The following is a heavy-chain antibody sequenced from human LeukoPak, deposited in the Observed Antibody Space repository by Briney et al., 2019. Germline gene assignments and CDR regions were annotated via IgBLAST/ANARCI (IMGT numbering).Heavy chain of an antibody. V-gene: IGHV4-34*01. CDR1: GGSFSGYY. Sequence: SETLSLTCAVYGGSFSGYYWSWISQPPGKGLEWIGEINHSGSTNYNPSLRSRITISVDTSKKQFSLKLTSVTAADTAVYYCASEQYGSGTYFNAFEIWGQGTMVTVSS. D-gene: IGHD3-10*01. CDR3: ASEQYGSGTYFNAFEI. CDR2: INHSGST. J-gene: IGHJ3*02.